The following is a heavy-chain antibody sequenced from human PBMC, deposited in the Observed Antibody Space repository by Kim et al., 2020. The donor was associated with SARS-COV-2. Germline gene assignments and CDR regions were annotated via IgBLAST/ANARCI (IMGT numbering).Heavy chain of an antibody. Sequence: GGSLRLSCAASGFTFSSYAMSWVRQAPGKGLEWVSAISGSGGSTYYADSVKGRFTISRDNSKNTLYLQMNSLRAEDTAVYYCAKVHPSCTSCYIHYGMDVWGQGTTVTVSS. CDR2: ISGSGGST. CDR1: GFTFSSYA. CDR3: AKVHPSCTSCYIHYGMDV. J-gene: IGHJ6*02. D-gene: IGHD2-2*01. V-gene: IGHV3-23*01.